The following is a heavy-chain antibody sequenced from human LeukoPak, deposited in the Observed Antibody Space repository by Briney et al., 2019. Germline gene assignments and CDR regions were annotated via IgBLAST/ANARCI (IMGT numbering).Heavy chain of an antibody. CDR1: GFTFSNDA. J-gene: IGHJ4*02. Sequence: PGGSLRLSCAPSGFTFSNDAMHWVRQAPAKGLEWVALISYDGSNIYYADSVKGRFTISRDNSKNTLYLQMNSLRAEDTAVFYCARDRGDSYNFPSDAPFNYWGQGTLVTVSS. CDR2: ISYDGSNI. CDR3: ARDRGDSYNFPSDAPFNY. D-gene: IGHD5-24*01. V-gene: IGHV3-30*04.